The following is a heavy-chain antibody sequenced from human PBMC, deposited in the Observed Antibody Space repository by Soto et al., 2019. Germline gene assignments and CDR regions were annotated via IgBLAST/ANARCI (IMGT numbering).Heavy chain of an antibody. V-gene: IGHV4-39*01. J-gene: IGHJ4*02. CDR1: GGSISSPYY. Sequence: QLQLQESGPGLVKPSETLSLTCTVSGGSISSPYYWGWIRQSPGKGLEWIGDIYYGGSTYYNPSLKSRVTISVDTSKNQFSLKLSSVTAADTALYYCARRSGGGYLTLGYWGQGTLVTVSS. CDR3: ARRSGGGYLTLGY. D-gene: IGHD1-26*01. CDR2: IYYGGST.